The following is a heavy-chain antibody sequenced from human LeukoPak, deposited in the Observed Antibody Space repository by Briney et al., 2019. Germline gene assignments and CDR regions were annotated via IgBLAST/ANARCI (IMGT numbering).Heavy chain of an antibody. J-gene: IGHJ5*02. D-gene: IGHD5-12*01. Sequence: PSETLSLTCIVSGGSISSYYWSWIRQPPGKGLEWIGYIYYSGSTNYNPSLKSRVTISVDTSKNQFSLKLSSVTAADTAVYYCARDGGYSGYDYPYNWFDPWGQGTLVTVSS. V-gene: IGHV4-59*01. CDR3: ARDGGYSGYDYPYNWFDP. CDR2: IYYSGST. CDR1: GGSISSYY.